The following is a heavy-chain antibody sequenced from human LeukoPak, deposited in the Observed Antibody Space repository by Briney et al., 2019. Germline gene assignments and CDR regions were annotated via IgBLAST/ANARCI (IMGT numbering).Heavy chain of an antibody. CDR1: GFTFSSYA. CDR3: AKVGYSSSWYRSGYFDY. CDR2: ISGSGGST. D-gene: IGHD6-13*01. J-gene: IGHJ4*02. V-gene: IGHV3-23*01. Sequence: PGGSLRLSCAASGFTFSSYAMSWVRQAPGKGLEWVSAISGSGGSTYYADSVKGRFTISGDNSKNTLYLQMNSLRAEDTAEYYCAKVGYSSSWYRSGYFDYWGQGTLVTVSS.